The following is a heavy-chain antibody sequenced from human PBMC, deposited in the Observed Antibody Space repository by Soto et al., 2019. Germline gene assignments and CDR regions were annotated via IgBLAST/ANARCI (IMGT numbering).Heavy chain of an antibody. CDR2: ISSSNSTI. Sequence: GGSLRLSCAASGFTFSSYSMNWVRQAPGKGLEWVSYISSSNSTIYYADSVKGRFTISRDNAKNSLYLQMNSLRDEDTAVYYCARPEYSSSSYGMDVWGQGTTVTVSS. V-gene: IGHV3-48*02. D-gene: IGHD6-6*01. CDR3: ARPEYSSSSYGMDV. CDR1: GFTFSSYS. J-gene: IGHJ6*02.